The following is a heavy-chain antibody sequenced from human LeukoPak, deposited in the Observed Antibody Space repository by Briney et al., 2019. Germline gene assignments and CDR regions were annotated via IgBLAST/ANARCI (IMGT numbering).Heavy chain of an antibody. CDR3: AREFGKDHFDY. CDR2: LYSDGST. Sequence: GGSLRLSCAASGFTVSTNYMNWVRQAPGKGLEWVSVLYSDGSTYYADSVKGRFTISRDNSKNTLSLQMNSLRAEDTAVYYCAREFGKDHFDYWGQGTLVTVSS. V-gene: IGHV3-66*01. D-gene: IGHD3-10*01. J-gene: IGHJ4*02. CDR1: GFTVSTNY.